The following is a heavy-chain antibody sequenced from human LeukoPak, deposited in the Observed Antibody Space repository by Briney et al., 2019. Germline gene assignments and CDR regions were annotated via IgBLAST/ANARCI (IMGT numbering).Heavy chain of an antibody. CDR3: AKDAGMGFDWTDY. V-gene: IGHV3-30*02. CDR2: IRYGGSNK. J-gene: IGHJ4*02. Sequence: GGSLRLSCAASGFTFSSYGMHWVRQAPGKGLEWVAFIRYGGSNKYYADSVKGRFTISRDNSKNTLYLQMNSLRPEDTAVYFCAKDAGMGFDWTDYWGQGTLVTVSS. D-gene: IGHD3-9*01. CDR1: GFTFSSYG.